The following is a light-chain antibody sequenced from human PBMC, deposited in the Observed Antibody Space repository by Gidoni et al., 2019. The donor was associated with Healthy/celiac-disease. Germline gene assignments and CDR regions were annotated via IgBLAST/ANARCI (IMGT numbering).Light chain of an antibody. J-gene: IGLJ2*01. Sequence: SYVLTQPPSVSVAPGKTARITCGGNNIGSKNVHWYQQKPGQAPVLVIYCDSDRPSGIPERFSGSNSGNTATLTISRVEAGDEGDYYCQVWDSSSDHPGVVFGGGTKLTVL. V-gene: IGLV3-21*04. CDR2: CDS. CDR3: QVWDSSSDHPGVV. CDR1: NIGSKN.